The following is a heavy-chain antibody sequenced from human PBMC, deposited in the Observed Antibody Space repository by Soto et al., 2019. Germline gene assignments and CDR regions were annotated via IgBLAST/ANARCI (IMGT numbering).Heavy chain of an antibody. V-gene: IGHV3-23*01. CDR2: TSGGGDVA. J-gene: IGHJ2*01. D-gene: IGHD4-17*01. CDR3: VKKSIATVTNPVYWYVDL. CDR1: GFTFISYA. Sequence: EVQWLESGGGLVQPGGSLRLSWAASGFTFISYAMSWVRKAPGQGLEWVSGTSGGGDVAFYADAVKGRFTISRDNSKNTLYLQRTSLRAEDAALAYCVKKSIATVTNPVYWYVDLWGRGTLVTVSS.